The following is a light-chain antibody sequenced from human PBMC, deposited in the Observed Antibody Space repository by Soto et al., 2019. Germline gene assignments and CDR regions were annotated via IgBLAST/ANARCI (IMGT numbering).Light chain of an antibody. Sequence: EIVMTPSRATLSVSPGERATLCLRASQSVSSIYLAWYQQIPGQAPRLLIYGASSRATGIPDRFSGSGSGTDFILTISRLEPEDFAVYYCQHYDNTPPSVTFGPGTKVDIK. CDR3: QHYDNTPPSVT. V-gene: IGKV3-20*01. CDR2: GAS. J-gene: IGKJ3*01. CDR1: QSVSSIY.